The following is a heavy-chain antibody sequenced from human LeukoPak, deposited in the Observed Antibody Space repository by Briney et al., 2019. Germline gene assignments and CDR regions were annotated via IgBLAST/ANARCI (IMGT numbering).Heavy chain of an antibody. CDR3: ARDVYDSSGYYHGNFDY. V-gene: IGHV4-38-2*02. D-gene: IGHD3-22*01. Sequence: SETLSLTSTVSGYSISSGYYWGWIRQPPGKGLEWIGSIYHSGSTYYNPSLKSRVTISVDTSKNQFSLKLSSVTAADTAVYYCARDVYDSSGYYHGNFDYWGQGTLVTVSS. CDR2: IYHSGST. J-gene: IGHJ4*02. CDR1: GYSISSGYY.